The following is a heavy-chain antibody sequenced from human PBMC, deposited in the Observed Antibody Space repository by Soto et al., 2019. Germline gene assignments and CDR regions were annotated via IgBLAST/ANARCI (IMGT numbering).Heavy chain of an antibody. J-gene: IGHJ4*02. Sequence: QVQLVQSGAEVKKPGASVKVSCKASGYTFTGYYMHWVRQAPGQGLEWMGWINPNSGGTHYAQKFQGWVTMTRDTSISTVYMELSRLRSDDTAVYYCAGYIYQGYSGYGHFDYWGQGTLVTVSS. D-gene: IGHD5-12*01. CDR2: INPNSGGT. CDR3: AGYIYQGYSGYGHFDY. CDR1: GYTFTGYY. V-gene: IGHV1-2*04.